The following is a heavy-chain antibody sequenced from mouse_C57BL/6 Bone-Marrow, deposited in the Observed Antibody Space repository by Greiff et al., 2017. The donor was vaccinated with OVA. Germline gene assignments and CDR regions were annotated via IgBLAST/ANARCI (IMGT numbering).Heavy chain of an antibody. D-gene: IGHD1-1*01. J-gene: IGHJ4*01. CDR2: INPNNGST. Sequence: QLQESGPELVKPGASVKISCKASGYSFTDYNMNWVKQSHGKSLEWIGGINPNNGSTSYNQKFKGKATLTVDQSSSTAYMQLNSLTSEDSAVDYCSREASNYGAMDYWGQGTSVTVSS. CDR1: GYSFTDYN. V-gene: IGHV1-39*01. CDR3: SREASNYGAMDY.